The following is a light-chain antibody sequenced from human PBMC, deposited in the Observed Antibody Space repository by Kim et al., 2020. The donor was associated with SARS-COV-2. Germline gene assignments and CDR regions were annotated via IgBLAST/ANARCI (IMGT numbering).Light chain of an antibody. CDR3: QQYENSRT. V-gene: IGKV3-20*01. J-gene: IGKJ1*01. Sequence: LLPGGKAPLACRASRRGGRNSLPWYQQKPGQAPSLLIYGVSIRATGIPARFSGSGSGTDFTLTSSRREPEDFAVYYCQQYENSRTFGQGTKVDIK. CDR2: GVS. CDR1: RRGGRNS.